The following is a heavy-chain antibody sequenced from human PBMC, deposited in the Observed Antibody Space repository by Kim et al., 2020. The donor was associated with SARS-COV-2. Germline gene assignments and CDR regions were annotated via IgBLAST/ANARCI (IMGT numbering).Heavy chain of an antibody. CDR2: ISSSSSYT. V-gene: IGHV3-11*05. CDR1: GFTFSDYY. J-gene: IGHJ4*02. D-gene: IGHD2-8*01. Sequence: GGSLRLSCAASGFTFSDYYMSWIRQAPGKGLEWVSYISSSSSYTNYADSVKGRFTISRDNAKNSLYLQMNSLRAEDTAVYYCARDRRRDIVLMVYGPIDYWGQGTLVTVSS. CDR3: ARDRRRDIVLMVYGPIDY.